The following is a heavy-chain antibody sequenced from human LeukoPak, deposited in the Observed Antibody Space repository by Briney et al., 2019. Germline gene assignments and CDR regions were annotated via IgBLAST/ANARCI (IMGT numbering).Heavy chain of an antibody. CDR2: IYYSGST. Sequence: SETLSLTCTVSGGSISSYYWSWIRQPPGKGLEWIGYIYYSGSTNYNPSLKSRVTISVDTSKNQFSLKLSSVTAADTAVYYCARVRMVRGVMGFDYWAREPWSPSPQ. V-gene: IGHV4-59*01. CDR1: GGSISSYY. D-gene: IGHD3-10*01. J-gene: IGHJ4*02. CDR3: ARVRMVRGVMGFDY.